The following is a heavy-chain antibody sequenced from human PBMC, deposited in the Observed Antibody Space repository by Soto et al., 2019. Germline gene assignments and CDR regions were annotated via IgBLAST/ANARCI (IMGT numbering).Heavy chain of an antibody. CDR2: ISSSSSYI. J-gene: IGHJ6*02. CDR1: GLTFSSYS. V-gene: IGHV3-21*01. CDR3: ARRSRVVPAAIYYYGMDV. Sequence: PGGSLRLSCAASGLTFSSYSMNWVRQDPGKELEWVSSISSSSSYIYYADSVKGRFTISRDNAKNSLYLQMNSLRAEDTAVYYCARRSRVVPAAIYYYGMDVWGQGTTVTVSS. D-gene: IGHD2-2*01.